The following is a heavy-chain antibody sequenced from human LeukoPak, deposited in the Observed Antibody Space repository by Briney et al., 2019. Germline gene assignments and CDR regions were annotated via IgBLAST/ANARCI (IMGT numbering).Heavy chain of an antibody. J-gene: IGHJ4*02. CDR1: GYSFNAYA. V-gene: IGHV1-3*01. CDR3: ARGSTSDWPLDH. CDR2: IDADNGDT. Sequence: GASVKVSCKASGYSFNAYAIHWLRQAPGQRFEWMGWIDADNGDTTYSQNLQGRVTITRDTSARTVYMELSSLRSEDTAAYYCARGSTSDWPLDHWGQETLVTISP. D-gene: IGHD6-19*01.